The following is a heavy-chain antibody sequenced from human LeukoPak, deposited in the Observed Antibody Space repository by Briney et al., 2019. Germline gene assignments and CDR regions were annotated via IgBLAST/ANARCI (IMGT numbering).Heavy chain of an antibody. Sequence: GSLRLSCAASGFTFNSYAMSWVRQAPGKGLEWVSAIRGSGGGTYYADSVKGRFTISRDNSKNTLYLQMNSLRDEDTALYYCARDGGEVGASTWFDPWGQGTLVTVSS. D-gene: IGHD1-26*01. CDR1: GFTFNSYA. CDR2: IRGSGGGT. CDR3: ARDGGEVGASTWFDP. V-gene: IGHV3-23*01. J-gene: IGHJ5*02.